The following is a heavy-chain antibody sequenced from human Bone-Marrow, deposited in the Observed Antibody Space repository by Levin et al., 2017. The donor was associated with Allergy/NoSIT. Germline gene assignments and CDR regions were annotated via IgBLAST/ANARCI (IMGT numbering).Heavy chain of an antibody. J-gene: IGHJ4*02. V-gene: IGHV3-48*03. CDR1: GFTSSVYE. CDR3: ARGGFSWDIDY. CDR2: ISGTGSTK. D-gene: IGHD1-26*01. Sequence: HPGGSLRLSCSTSGFTSSVYEINWIRQSPGKRLEWISYISGTGSTKYYADTVKGRFAISRDNGRNLVSLQMDSLRVEDTGVYYCARGGFSWDIDYWGPGTVVTVSS.